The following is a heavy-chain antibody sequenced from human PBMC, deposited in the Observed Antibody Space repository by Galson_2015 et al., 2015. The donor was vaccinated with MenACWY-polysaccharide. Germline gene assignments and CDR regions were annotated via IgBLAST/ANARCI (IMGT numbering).Heavy chain of an antibody. D-gene: IGHD6-13*01. CDR2: ISYDGSNK. CDR1: GFTFSNYA. J-gene: IGHJ4*02. Sequence: SLRLSCAASGFTFSNYAMHWVRQAPGKGLEWVALISYDGSNKYYADSVKGRFTISRDNSKNTLYLQMNSLRAEDTAVYYCARRRGYFDYWGQRTLVTVSS. CDR3: ARRRGYFDY. V-gene: IGHV3-30-3*01.